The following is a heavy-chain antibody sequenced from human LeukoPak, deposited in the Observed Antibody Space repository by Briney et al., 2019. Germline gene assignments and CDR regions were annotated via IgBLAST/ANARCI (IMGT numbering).Heavy chain of an antibody. Sequence: ASVKVSCKASGYTFTGYYMHWVRQAPGQGLEWMGWINPDSGGTNYAQKFQGRVTMTRDTSISTAYMELSRLKSDDTAVYFCARRVGVIGATWPFDYWGQGTLVTVSS. D-gene: IGHD3-3*01. V-gene: IGHV1-2*02. CDR1: GYTFTGYY. CDR2: INPDSGGT. J-gene: IGHJ4*02. CDR3: ARRVGVIGATWPFDY.